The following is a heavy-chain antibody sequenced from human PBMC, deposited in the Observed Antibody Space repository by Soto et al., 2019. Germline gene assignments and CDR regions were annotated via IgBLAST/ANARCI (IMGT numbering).Heavy chain of an antibody. CDR3: ARGGEGGDGDFDY. J-gene: IGHJ4*02. CDR2: MFHSGTT. Sequence: HLQLLESGSGLVKPSQTLSLTCTVSGGSISDGFFSWSWIRQPPGKGLEWIGYMFHSGTTYYNPSLNSRATISLDTSSNLISLKLRSVTAADTAVYYCARGGEGGDGDFDYWGPGTLVTVSS. CDR1: GGSISDGFFS. D-gene: IGHD2-21*02. V-gene: IGHV4-30-2*01.